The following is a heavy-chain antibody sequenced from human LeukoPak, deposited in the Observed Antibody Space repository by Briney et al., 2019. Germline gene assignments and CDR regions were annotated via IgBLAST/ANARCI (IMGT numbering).Heavy chain of an antibody. D-gene: IGHD2-15*01. J-gene: IGHJ5*02. Sequence: GGSLRLSCSASGFTFSSYSMNWVRQAPGKGLEWVAVIRYDGSNKYYADSVKGRFTISRDNSKNTLYLQMNSLRAEDTAVYYCAREYCSGGSCYWFDPWGQGTLVTVSS. V-gene: IGHV3-33*08. CDR2: IRYDGSNK. CDR1: GFTFSSYS. CDR3: AREYCSGGSCYWFDP.